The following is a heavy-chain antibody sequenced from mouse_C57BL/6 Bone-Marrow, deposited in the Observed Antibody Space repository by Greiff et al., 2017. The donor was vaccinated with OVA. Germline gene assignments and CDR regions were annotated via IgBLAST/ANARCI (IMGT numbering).Heavy chain of an antibody. V-gene: IGHV1-69*01. CDR3: ARSLFAY. J-gene: IGHJ3*01. Sequence: VQLQQPGAELVMPGASVKLSCKASGYTFTSYWMHWVKQRPGQGLEWIGEIDPSDSYTNYNQKFKGKSTLTVDKSSSTAYMQLSILTSEDSAVYYCARSLFAYWGQGTLVTVSA. CDR2: IDPSDSYT. CDR1: GYTFTSYW.